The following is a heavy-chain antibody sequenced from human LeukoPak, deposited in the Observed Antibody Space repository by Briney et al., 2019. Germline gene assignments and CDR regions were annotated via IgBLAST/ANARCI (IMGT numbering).Heavy chain of an antibody. CDR3: AREGGEYDASTGYGPGGMDV. Sequence: ASVKVSCKASGYTFAKFYIHWVRQAPAKGLERMVIINPSGGTTSYAQKFQGRVSMTRDTSTSTVYMELSSLRSEDTAVYYCAREGGEYDASTGYGPGGMDVWGQGTTVTVSS. CDR1: GYTFAKFY. CDR2: INPSGGTT. D-gene: IGHD3-9*01. J-gene: IGHJ6*02. V-gene: IGHV1-46*01.